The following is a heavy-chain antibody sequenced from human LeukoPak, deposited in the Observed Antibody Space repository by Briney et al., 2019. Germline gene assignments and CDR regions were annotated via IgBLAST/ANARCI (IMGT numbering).Heavy chain of an antibody. CDR3: AKSAAVRYYYYYMDV. D-gene: IGHD2-2*01. V-gene: IGHV3-43*02. CDR2: ISWDGGST. J-gene: IGHJ6*03. Sequence: GGSLRLSCAASGFTFSSYEMNWVRQAPGKGLEWVSLISWDGGSTYYADSVKGRFTISRDNSKNSLYLQMNSLRTEDTALYYCAKSAAVRYYYYYMDVWGKGTTVTVSS. CDR1: GFTFSSYE.